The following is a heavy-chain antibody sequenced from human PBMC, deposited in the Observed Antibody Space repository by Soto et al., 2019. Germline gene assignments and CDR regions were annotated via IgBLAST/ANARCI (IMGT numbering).Heavy chain of an antibody. J-gene: IGHJ5*02. D-gene: IGHD2-2*01. Sequence: ASVKVSCKASGYTFTNFGVTWVRRAPGQGLEWMGWISAYTDTPNYAQKFQGRVTMTIDTSTSTAYMDLRSLTSDDTAVYYCARVIPGGEAWFDPWGQGTLVTVSS. V-gene: IGHV1-18*01. CDR1: GYTFTNFG. CDR3: ARVIPGGEAWFDP. CDR2: ISAYTDTP.